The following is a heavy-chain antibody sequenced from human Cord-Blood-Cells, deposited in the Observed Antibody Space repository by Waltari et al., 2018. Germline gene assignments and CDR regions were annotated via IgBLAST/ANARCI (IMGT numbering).Heavy chain of an antibody. CDR1: GYTYTVYY. D-gene: IGHD7-27*01. Sequence: QVHLVQSGAEVKTPGASVKVSCKASGYTYTVYYMHWVRQALGQGLEWMGWINPNSGGTTYAQKFQGRVTMTRDTSISTAYMELSRLRSDDTAVYYCARLTGDFDYWGQGTLVTVSS. CDR3: ARLTGDFDY. CDR2: INPNSGGT. J-gene: IGHJ4*02. V-gene: IGHV1-2*02.